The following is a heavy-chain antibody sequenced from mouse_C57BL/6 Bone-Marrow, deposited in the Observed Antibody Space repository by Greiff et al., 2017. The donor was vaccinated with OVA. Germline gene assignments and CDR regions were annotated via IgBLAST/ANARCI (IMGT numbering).Heavy chain of an antibody. CDR1: GYTFTRYW. Sequence: VQLQQSGAELAKPGASVKLSCKASGYTFTRYWMHWVKQRPGQGLEWIGYINPSSGYTKYNQKFKDKATLTADKSSSTSYMQLGSLTYEDSAVYYCASKPYSYYAMDYWGQGTSVTVSS. CDR3: ASKPYSYYAMDY. V-gene: IGHV1-7*01. CDR2: INPSSGYT. J-gene: IGHJ4*01.